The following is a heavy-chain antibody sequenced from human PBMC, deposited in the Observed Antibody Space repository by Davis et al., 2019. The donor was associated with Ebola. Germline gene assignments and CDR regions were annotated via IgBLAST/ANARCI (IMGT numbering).Heavy chain of an antibody. D-gene: IGHD2-2*01. CDR1: GGSISSSNW. V-gene: IGHV4-4*02. CDR3: ARERGYCSSTSCYRDFDY. J-gene: IGHJ4*02. Sequence: PGGSLRLSCAVSGGSISSSNWWSWVRQPPGKGLEWIGEIYHSGSTNYNPSLKSRVTIAVDKSKNQFSLKLSSVTAADTAVYYCARERGYCSSTSCYRDFDYWGQGTLVTVSS. CDR2: IYHSGST.